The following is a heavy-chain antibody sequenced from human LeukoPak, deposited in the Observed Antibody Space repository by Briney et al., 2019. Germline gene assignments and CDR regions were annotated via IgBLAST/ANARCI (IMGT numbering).Heavy chain of an antibody. D-gene: IGHD3-22*01. Sequence: GGSLRLSCAASGFTFSSYSMNWVRQAPGKGLEWVSSISSSSSYIYYADSVKGRFTISRDNSKNTLYLQMNSLRAEDTAVYYCAKVSRYYYDSSGQVSFDYWGQGTLVTVSS. J-gene: IGHJ4*02. CDR1: GFTFSSYS. V-gene: IGHV3-21*04. CDR3: AKVSRYYYDSSGQVSFDY. CDR2: ISSSSSYI.